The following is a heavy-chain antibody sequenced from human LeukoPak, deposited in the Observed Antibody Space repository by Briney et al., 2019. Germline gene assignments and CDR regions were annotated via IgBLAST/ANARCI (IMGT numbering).Heavy chain of an antibody. CDR3: RSLPYGTTWYGRSDF. D-gene: IGHD6-13*01. Sequence: LSGGSLRLSCVASGFTFSNYWMQWVRQVPGKGLVRVSRLNGDGTNIIYADSVKGRFTISRDSAENTLYLQMNSLRAEDTAIYCARSLPYGTTWYGRSDFWGQGTLVTVSS. V-gene: IGHV3-74*01. CDR1: GFTFSNYW. J-gene: IGHJ4*02. CDR2: LNGDGTNI.